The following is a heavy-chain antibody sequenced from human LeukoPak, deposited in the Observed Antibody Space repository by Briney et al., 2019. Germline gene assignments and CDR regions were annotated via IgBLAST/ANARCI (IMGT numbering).Heavy chain of an antibody. D-gene: IGHD5-18*01. Sequence: SETLSLTCTVSGGSISSYYWSWIRQSPGGGLEWFGYIHYRGSTNYNPSLKSRVTISVDTSKNQFSLKLSSLTAADTAVYYCARSVLGYSYGLHIDYWGQGTLVTVSS. J-gene: IGHJ4*02. CDR1: GGSISSYY. CDR3: ARSVLGYSYGLHIDY. V-gene: IGHV4-59*01. CDR2: IHYRGST.